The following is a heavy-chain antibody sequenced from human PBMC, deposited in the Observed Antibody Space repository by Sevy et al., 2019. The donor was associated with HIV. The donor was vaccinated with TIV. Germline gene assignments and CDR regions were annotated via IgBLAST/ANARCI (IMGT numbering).Heavy chain of an antibody. CDR3: ARDILTGYHNYYYYYMDV. CDR1: GYTFTSYY. J-gene: IGHJ6*03. V-gene: IGHV1-46*01. D-gene: IGHD3-9*01. CDR2: INPSGGRT. Sequence: ASVKVSCKASGYTFTSYYMHWVRQAPGQGLEWMGIINPSGGRTRYAQRIQGRVTMTRDTSTSTVYMELSSLRSEDTAVYYCARDILTGYHNYYYYYMDVWGKGTTVTVSS.